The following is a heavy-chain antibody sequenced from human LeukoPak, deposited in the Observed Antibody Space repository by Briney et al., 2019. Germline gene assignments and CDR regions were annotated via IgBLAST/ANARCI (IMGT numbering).Heavy chain of an antibody. Sequence: SETLSLTCAVYGGSFSGYYWSWIRQPPGKGLEWIGEINHSGSTNYNPSLKSRVTISVDTSKNQLSMQLNSVTPEDTAIYYCVRDMAGLDVWGQGTTVTVSS. CDR2: INHSGST. CDR3: VRDMAGLDV. J-gene: IGHJ6*02. D-gene: IGHD3-10*01. V-gene: IGHV4-34*01. CDR1: GGSFSGYY.